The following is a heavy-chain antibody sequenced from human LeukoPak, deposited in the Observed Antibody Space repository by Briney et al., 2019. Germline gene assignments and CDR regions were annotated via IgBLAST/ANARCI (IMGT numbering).Heavy chain of an antibody. CDR1: GFTFSSYS. CDR2: ISSSSSTI. Sequence: PGGSLRLSCAASGFTFSSYSMNWVRQAPGKGLEWVSYISSSSSTIYYADSVKGRFTISRDNAKNSLYLQMNSLGAEDTAVYYCARVRRLIAAAGSDYWGQGTLVTVSS. V-gene: IGHV3-48*04. J-gene: IGHJ4*02. CDR3: ARVRRLIAAAGSDY. D-gene: IGHD6-13*01.